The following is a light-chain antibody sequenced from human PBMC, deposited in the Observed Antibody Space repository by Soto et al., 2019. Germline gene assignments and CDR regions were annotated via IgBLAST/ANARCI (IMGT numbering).Light chain of an antibody. V-gene: IGKV3-15*01. Sequence: ETVMTQSPATLSVSPGERATLSGRASQSARSNLAWYQQKPGQPPRLLIYDASTRATGIPSRFSGSGSGTEFTLTISSPKSEDFAVYYCQQYDNWPRTFGQGTKVDIK. J-gene: IGKJ1*01. CDR3: QQYDNWPRT. CDR1: QSARSN. CDR2: DAS.